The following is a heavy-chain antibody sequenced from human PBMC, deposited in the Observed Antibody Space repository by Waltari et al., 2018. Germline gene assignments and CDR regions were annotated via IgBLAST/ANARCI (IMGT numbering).Heavy chain of an antibody. CDR1: GCTFGRFG. J-gene: IGHJ4*02. D-gene: IGHD2-15*01. CDR3: ASQSTTLFDY. CDR2: IWHDGSNE. V-gene: IGHV3-33*01. Sequence: QVQLVESGGGVVQPGRSLRLSGAASGCTFGRFGMHWVRQAPGKGLEWVAVIWHDGSNEYYVDSVKGRFTISRDNSKNTLYLQMNSLRAEDSAVYYCASQSTTLFDYWGQGTLVTVSS.